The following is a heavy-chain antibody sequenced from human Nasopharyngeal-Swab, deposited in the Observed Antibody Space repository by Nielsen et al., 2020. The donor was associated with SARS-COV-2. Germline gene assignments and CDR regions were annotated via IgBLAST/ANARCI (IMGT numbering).Heavy chain of an antibody. Sequence: WIRQPPGKGLEWVSAISGSGGSTYYADSVKGRFTISRDNSENTLYLQMNSLRAEDTAVYYCAKDRNDYIWGSYRLTFDYWGQGTLVTVSS. D-gene: IGHD3-16*02. V-gene: IGHV3-23*01. J-gene: IGHJ4*02. CDR2: ISGSGGST. CDR3: AKDRNDYIWGSYRLTFDY.